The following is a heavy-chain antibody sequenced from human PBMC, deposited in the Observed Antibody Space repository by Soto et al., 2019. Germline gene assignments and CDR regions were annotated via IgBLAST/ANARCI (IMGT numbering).Heavy chain of an antibody. CDR2: IQYGGTT. CDR1: GGSITRNNHF. CDR3: ARLGSSGWYQGSYFDY. Sequence: QLQLQESGPGLVKASETLSLTCTVSGGSITRNNHFWGWIRQSPGKGLEWIGSIQYGGTTNYNPPRESRVIMSAETSKNQFSLMMNSVTAADTAVYYCARLGSSGWYQGSYFDYWGQGTLVTVSS. J-gene: IGHJ4*02. D-gene: IGHD6-19*01. V-gene: IGHV4-39*01.